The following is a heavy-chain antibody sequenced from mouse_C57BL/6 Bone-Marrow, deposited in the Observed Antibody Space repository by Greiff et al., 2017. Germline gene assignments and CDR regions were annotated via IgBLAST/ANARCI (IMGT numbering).Heavy chain of an antibody. V-gene: IGHV1-61*01. J-gene: IGHJ3*01. CDR1: GYTFTSYW. CDR3: AREEDGNYVWFAY. CDR2: IYPSDSET. D-gene: IGHD2-1*01. Sequence: QVQLQQPGAELVRPGSSVKLSCKASGYTFTSYWMDWVKQRPGQGLEWIGNIYPSDSETHYNQKFKDKATLTVDKSSSTAYMQLSSLTSEDSAVYYCAREEDGNYVWFAYWGQGTLVTVSA.